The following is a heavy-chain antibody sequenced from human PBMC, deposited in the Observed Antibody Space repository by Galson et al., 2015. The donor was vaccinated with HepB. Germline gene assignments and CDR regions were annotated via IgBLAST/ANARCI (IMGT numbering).Heavy chain of an antibody. J-gene: IGHJ4*02. V-gene: IGHV1-3*01. Sequence: SVKVSCKASGYTFTSYAMHWVRQAPGQRLEWMGWINAGNGNTRYSQKFQGRVTITRDTSASTAYMELSSLRSEDTAVYYCARARGERYYFDYWGQRTLVTVSS. D-gene: IGHD3-16*01. CDR2: INAGNGNT. CDR1: GYTFTSYA. CDR3: ARARGERYYFDY.